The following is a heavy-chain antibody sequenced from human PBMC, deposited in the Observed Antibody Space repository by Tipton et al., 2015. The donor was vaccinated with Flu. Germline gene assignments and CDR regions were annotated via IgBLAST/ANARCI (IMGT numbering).Heavy chain of an antibody. V-gene: IGHV4-59*02. CDR2: IYYRGTT. J-gene: IGHJ6*02. CDR1: GGSVSPYY. CDR3: ARDLVQDYRDQYFGMDA. D-gene: IGHD4-11*01. Sequence: TLSLTYTVSGGSVSPYYWNWVRQSPGKGLEWIGYIYYRGTTGYNPSLKSRVTISVDTSKNQVSLKLTSVTAADTAVYYCARDLVQDYRDQYFGMDAWGQGTTVTVSS.